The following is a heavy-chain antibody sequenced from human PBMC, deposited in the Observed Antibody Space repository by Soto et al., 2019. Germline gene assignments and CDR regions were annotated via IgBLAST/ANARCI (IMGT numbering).Heavy chain of an antibody. J-gene: IGHJ4*02. CDR2: IYYSGGT. V-gene: IGHV4-59*01. CDR1: GGSISSYY. Sequence: SETLSLTCTVSGGSISSYYWSWIRQPPGKGLEWIGYIYYSGGTNYNPSLKSRVTISVDTSKNQFSLKLSSVTAADTAVYYCARANGYSSGWLVDYWGQGTLVTVSS. D-gene: IGHD6-19*01. CDR3: ARANGYSSGWLVDY.